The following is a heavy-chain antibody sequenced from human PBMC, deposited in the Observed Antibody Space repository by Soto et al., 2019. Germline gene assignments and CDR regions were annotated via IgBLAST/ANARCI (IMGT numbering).Heavy chain of an antibody. J-gene: IGHJ4*02. V-gene: IGHV3-7*01. CDR2: IKQDGSEK. Sequence: GGSLRLSCAASGFTFSSYWMSWVRQAPGKGLEWVANIKQDGSEKYYVDSVKGRYTSSRDNAKNSLYLQINSLRAESTAVYSCATHHREVVTPNFDYWGQGTLVTVSS. CDR1: GFTFSSYW. CDR3: ATHHREVVTPNFDY. D-gene: IGHD3-22*01.